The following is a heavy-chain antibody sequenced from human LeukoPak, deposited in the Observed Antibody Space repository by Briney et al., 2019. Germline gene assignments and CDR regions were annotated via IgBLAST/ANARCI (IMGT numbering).Heavy chain of an antibody. D-gene: IGHD4-17*01. J-gene: IGHJ3*02. CDR1: GFTFSSYS. CDR3: ARESYGDYEGRAFDI. Sequence: GGSLRLSCAASGFTFSSYSMNWVRQAPGKGLEWVSSISSSSSYIYYADSVKGRFTISRDNAKNSLYLQMNSLRAEDTAVYYCARESYGDYEGRAFDIWGQGTMVTVSS. V-gene: IGHV3-21*01. CDR2: ISSSSSYI.